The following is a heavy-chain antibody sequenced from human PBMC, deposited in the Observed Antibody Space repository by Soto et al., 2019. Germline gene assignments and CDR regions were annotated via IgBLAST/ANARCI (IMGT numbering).Heavy chain of an antibody. Sequence: PSETLSLTCTVSGGSVSNSNYYWGWIRQSPGKGLEWIGSVYYRGRSYSKSSVKSRVTISVDTSKNQFSLSLTSVTAADTAVYYCARSPQYYTPGSSPFDYWGPGTMVTVSS. J-gene: IGHJ4*03. CDR1: GGSVSNSNYY. CDR2: VYYRGRS. V-gene: IGHV4-39*01. D-gene: IGHD3-3*01. CDR3: ARSPQYYTPGSSPFDY.